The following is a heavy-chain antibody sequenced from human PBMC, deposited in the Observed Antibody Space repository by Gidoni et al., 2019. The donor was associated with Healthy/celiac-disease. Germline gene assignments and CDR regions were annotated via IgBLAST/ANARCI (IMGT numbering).Heavy chain of an antibody. V-gene: IGHV3-21*01. D-gene: IGHD3-22*01. CDR1: GLTFSSYS. CDR3: ARGGARIVAIDY. Sequence: EVQLVESGGGLVKPGGSLRLSGAASGLTFSSYSMNWVRQAPRKGLEWVSSISSSSSYIYYADSVKGRFTISRDNAKNSLYLQMNSLRAEDTAVYYCARGGARIVAIDYWGQGTLVTVSS. J-gene: IGHJ4*02. CDR2: ISSSSSYI.